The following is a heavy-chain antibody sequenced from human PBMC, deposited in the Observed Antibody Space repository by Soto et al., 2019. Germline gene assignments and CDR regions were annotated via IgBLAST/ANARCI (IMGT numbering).Heavy chain of an antibody. Sequence: SVKVSCKASGYTFTSYDISWVRQAPGQGLEWMGWVNPNNGYTDYAQKFQGRVTMTRNTSISTAYMELSSLKSDDTAVYYCARGRGWRDYWGQGTLVTVYS. D-gene: IGHD6-19*01. J-gene: IGHJ4*02. CDR1: GYTFTSYD. CDR2: VNPNNGYT. CDR3: ARGRGWRDY. V-gene: IGHV1-8*01.